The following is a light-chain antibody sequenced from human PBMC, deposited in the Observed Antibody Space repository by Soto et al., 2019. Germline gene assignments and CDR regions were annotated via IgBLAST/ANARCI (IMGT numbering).Light chain of an antibody. CDR2: DVA. CDR1: SSDIGGYNY. J-gene: IGLJ1*01. CDR3: SPYTRTSTLYV. Sequence: QSVLTQPASVSGSPGQSITISCTGTSSDIGGYNYVSWYRQHPGKAPELMIHDVANRPSGVSDRFSGSKSGNTASLTISGLQTEDEADYYCSPYTRTSTLYVFGPGTKVNV. V-gene: IGLV2-14*03.